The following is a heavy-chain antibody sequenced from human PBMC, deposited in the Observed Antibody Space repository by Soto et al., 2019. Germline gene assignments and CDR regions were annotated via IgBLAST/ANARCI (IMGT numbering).Heavy chain of an antibody. J-gene: IGHJ3*02. Sequence: QVQLQESGPGLVKPSQTLSLTCTVSGGSITSGGYYWNWIRQRPGKGQEWLGYIYNSGRTYYNPYLNSRFTISVDTSKSQFSLKLTSVTAADTAVYYCARWGVVVRHALDIWGQGTMVTVSS. CDR1: GGSITSGGYY. D-gene: IGHD2-15*01. V-gene: IGHV4-31*03. CDR3: ARWGVVVRHALDI. CDR2: IYNSGRT.